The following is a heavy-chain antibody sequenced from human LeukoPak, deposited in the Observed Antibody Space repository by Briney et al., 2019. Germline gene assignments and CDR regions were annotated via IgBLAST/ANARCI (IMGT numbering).Heavy chain of an antibody. D-gene: IGHD2-21*02. CDR3: ASLAYCGGDCYSPSTFDY. Sequence: GESLKISCKGSGYSFTSYWIGWVRQMPGKGLEWMGIIHPGDSDTRYSPSFQGQVTISADKSISTAYLQWSSLKASDTAMYYCASLAYCGGDCYSPSTFDYWGQGTLVTVSS. CDR1: GYSFTSYW. J-gene: IGHJ4*02. CDR2: IHPGDSDT. V-gene: IGHV5-51*01.